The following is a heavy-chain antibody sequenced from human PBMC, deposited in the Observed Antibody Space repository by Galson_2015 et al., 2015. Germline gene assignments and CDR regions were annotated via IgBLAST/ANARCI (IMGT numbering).Heavy chain of an antibody. J-gene: IGHJ4*02. CDR3: AKDGGGYSRGGACYPGPD. CDR1: GFTFNSFA. V-gene: IGHV3-23*01. CDR2: ISGSGGTT. Sequence: SLRLSCAASGFTFNSFAMRWVRQAPGKGLEWVSGISGSGGTTHYADSVKGRFTISRDNSKNTLYLQMNSLRAEDAAVYYCAKDGGGYSRGGACYPGPDWGQGTLVTVSS. D-gene: IGHD2-15*01.